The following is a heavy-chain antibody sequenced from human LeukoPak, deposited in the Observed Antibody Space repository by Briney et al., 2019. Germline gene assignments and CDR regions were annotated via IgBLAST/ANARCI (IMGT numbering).Heavy chain of an antibody. CDR3: AKDFRIGYSAHFDY. V-gene: IGHV3-23*01. D-gene: IGHD2-21*01. CDR1: GFTFRSHA. J-gene: IGHJ4*02. CDR2: IYENGGTT. Sequence: GGSLRLSCVGSGFTFRSHAMSWVRQAPEKGLEFVSGIYENGGTTYYADSVKSRFSISRDNSKNTLYLQMDSLRGEDTAVYYCAKDFRIGYSAHFDYWSQGALVTVSS.